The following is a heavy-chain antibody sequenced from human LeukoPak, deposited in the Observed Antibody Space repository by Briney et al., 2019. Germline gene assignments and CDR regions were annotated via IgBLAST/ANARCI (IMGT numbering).Heavy chain of an antibody. Sequence: GASVKVSCKASGYTFTGYYMHWVRQAPGQGLEWMGWINPNSGGTKYAQKFQGRVTMTRDTSISTAYMELSRLRSDDTAVYYCAREGNGGDCRDCLDYWGQGTLVTVSS. D-gene: IGHD2-21*02. CDR3: AREGNGGDCRDCLDY. CDR2: INPNSGGT. J-gene: IGHJ4*02. V-gene: IGHV1-2*02. CDR1: GYTFTGYY.